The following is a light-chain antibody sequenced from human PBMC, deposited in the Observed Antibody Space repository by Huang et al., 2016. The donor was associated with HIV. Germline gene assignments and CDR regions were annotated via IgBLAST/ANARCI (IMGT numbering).Light chain of an antibody. Sequence: EIVLTQSPGTLSLSPGERATLSCRASQSISSSYLDWYQQKPGQAPRLLIFGASSRDTGIPDRFSGSGSGTDFTLIISRLEPEDFAVFYCQQYGSSPPTFGQGTKVEIK. J-gene: IGKJ1*01. CDR1: QSISSSY. V-gene: IGKV3-20*01. CDR2: GAS. CDR3: QQYGSSPPT.